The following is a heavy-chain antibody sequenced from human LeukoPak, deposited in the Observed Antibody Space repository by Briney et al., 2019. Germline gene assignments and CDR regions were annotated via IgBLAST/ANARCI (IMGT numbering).Heavy chain of an antibody. CDR2: IIYRVGTP. D-gene: IGHD4-23*01. CDR3: ARVRWYTAFDI. CDR1: GGTLNSYA. J-gene: IGHJ3*02. Sequence: SVKVSCKASGGTLNSYAISWVRQAPGQGLEWMGRIIYRVGTPTYAQRFEGRISITTDESTGTDYMELRSLRSEDTALYYCARVRWYTAFDIWGQGTMVTVSS. V-gene: IGHV1-69*05.